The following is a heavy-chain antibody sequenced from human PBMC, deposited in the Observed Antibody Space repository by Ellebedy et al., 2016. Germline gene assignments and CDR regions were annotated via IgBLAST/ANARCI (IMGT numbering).Heavy chain of an antibody. V-gene: IGHV3-21*03. J-gene: IGHJ4*02. CDR2: ISPRSDYI. D-gene: IGHD1-26*01. CDR3: ATLTGGGYGKYYFDY. CDR1: GFTFSSYS. Sequence: GGSLRLSCAASGFTFSSYSIDWVRQAPGKGLEWVSSISPRSDYIYYRDSVKGRFTISRDNARNSVYLQMDSLRAEDTAVYYCATLTGGGYGKYYFDYWGQGTLVTVSS.